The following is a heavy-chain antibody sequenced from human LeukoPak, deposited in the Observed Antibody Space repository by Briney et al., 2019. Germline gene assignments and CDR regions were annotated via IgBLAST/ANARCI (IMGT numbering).Heavy chain of an antibody. J-gene: IGHJ3*02. CDR3: ARPETQYSSGLDGFDI. V-gene: IGHV3-74*01. CDR2: INSDGSRT. Sequence: GGSLRLSCAASGFTFSTCWMHWVRQAPGKGLVWVSRINSDGSRTTYADSVKGRFTISRDNAKNTLYLQMNSLRTEDTAVYYCARPETQYSSGLDGFDIWGQGTMATVSS. D-gene: IGHD6-19*01. CDR1: GFTFSTCW.